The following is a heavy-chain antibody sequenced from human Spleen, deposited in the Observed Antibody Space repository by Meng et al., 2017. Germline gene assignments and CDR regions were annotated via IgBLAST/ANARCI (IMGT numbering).Heavy chain of an antibody. V-gene: IGHV4-31*03. CDR2: IYYSGST. Sequence: SETLSLTCTVSGGSISSGGYYWSWIRQHPGKGLEWIGYIYYSGSTYYNPSLKSRVTISVDTSKNQFSLKLSSVTAADTAVYYCARSMGYGDYVYYFDYWGQGTLVTVSS. J-gene: IGHJ4*02. CDR1: GGSISSGGYY. CDR3: ARSMGYGDYVYYFDY. D-gene: IGHD4-17*01.